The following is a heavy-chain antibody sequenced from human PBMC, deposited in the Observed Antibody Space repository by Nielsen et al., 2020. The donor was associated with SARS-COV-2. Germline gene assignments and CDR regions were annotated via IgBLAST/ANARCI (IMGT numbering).Heavy chain of an antibody. V-gene: IGHV4-59*01. CDR2: IYYSGST. D-gene: IGHD6-13*01. CDR1: GGSISSYY. CDR3: ARDMKYSSSWEIGYYYYYGMDV. Sequence: SETLSLTCTVSGGSISSYYWSWIRQPPGKGLEWIGYIYYSGSTNYNPSLKSRVTISVDTSKNQFSLKLSSVTAADTAVYYCARDMKYSSSWEIGYYYYYGMDVWGQGTTVTVSS. J-gene: IGHJ6*02.